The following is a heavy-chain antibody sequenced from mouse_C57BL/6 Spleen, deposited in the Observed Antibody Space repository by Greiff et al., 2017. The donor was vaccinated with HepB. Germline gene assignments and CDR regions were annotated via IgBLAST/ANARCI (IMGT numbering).Heavy chain of an antibody. CDR3: ARDYRDYAMDY. D-gene: IGHD2-4*01. CDR1: GYTFTDYY. CDR2: IYPGSGNT. Sequence: VQLKESGAELVRPGASVKLSCKASGYTFTDYYINWVKQRPGQGLEWIARIYPGSGNTYYNEKFKGKATLTAEKSSSTAYMQLSSLTSEDSAVYFCARDYRDYAMDYWGQGTSVTVSS. V-gene: IGHV1-76*01. J-gene: IGHJ4*01.